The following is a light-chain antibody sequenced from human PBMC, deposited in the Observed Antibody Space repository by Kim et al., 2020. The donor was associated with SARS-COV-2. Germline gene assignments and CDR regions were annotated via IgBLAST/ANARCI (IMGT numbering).Light chain of an antibody. Sequence: LSASVGDRVTITCRASQTISTYLNWYHQKPGKAPKLLIYATSNLQNGVPSRFSSSGSGTDFTLTISSLQPEDFAIYYCQQTYGTPTFGQGTKLEI. CDR2: ATS. V-gene: IGKV1-39*01. CDR3: QQTYGTPT. J-gene: IGKJ2*01. CDR1: QTISTY.